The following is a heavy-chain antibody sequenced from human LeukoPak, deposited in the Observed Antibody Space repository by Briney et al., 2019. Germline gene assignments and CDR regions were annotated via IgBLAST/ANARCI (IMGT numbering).Heavy chain of an antibody. CDR2: IYTSGST. Sequence: SETLSLTCTVSGGSISSYYWSWIRQPAGKGLEWIGRIYTSGSTNYNPSLKSRVTMSVDTSKNQFSLKLSSVTAADTAVYYCASGISYYYDSSGYYIGYWGQGTLVTVSS. CDR1: GGSISSYY. J-gene: IGHJ4*02. D-gene: IGHD3-22*01. CDR3: ASGISYYYDSSGYYIGY. V-gene: IGHV4-4*07.